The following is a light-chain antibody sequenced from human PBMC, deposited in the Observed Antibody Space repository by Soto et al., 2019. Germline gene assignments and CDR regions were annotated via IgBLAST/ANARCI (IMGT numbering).Light chain of an antibody. V-gene: IGKV3-15*01. CDR2: GAF. Sequence: EIVMTQSPATLSVSPGERATLSCRASQSVGSNLAWYQQKPGQAPRLLIYGAFTRATGIPARFSGSGSGTEFTLTISSLQSEDFAVYYCHQYNNWPSLTFGGGTKVEIK. CDR1: QSVGSN. CDR3: HQYNNWPSLT. J-gene: IGKJ4*01.